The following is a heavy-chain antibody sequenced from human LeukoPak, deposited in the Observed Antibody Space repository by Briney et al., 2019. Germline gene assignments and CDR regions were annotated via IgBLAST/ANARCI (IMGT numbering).Heavy chain of an antibody. Sequence: GGSLRLSCAASGFIFSNYGIHWVRQAPGKGLEWVAFIHYDGPEKYYGDSVKGRFTISRDNSKNTVYLQMNSLRPEDTGVYYCGKDVGGHQWGEIYWGQGPLVTVSS. D-gene: IGHD3-16*01. CDR3: GKDVGGHQWGEIY. V-gene: IGHV3-30*02. CDR2: IHYDGPEK. CDR1: GFIFSNYG. J-gene: IGHJ4*02.